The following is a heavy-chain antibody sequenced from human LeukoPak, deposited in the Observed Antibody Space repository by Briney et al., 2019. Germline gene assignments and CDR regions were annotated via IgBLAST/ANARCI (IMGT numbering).Heavy chain of an antibody. Sequence: SETLSLTCTVSGGSISSYYWSWIRQPPGKGLEWIGYIYYSGSTNYTPSLKSRVTISVDTSKNQFSLKLSSVTAADTAVYYCARHSILWFGEFTNPTTYYFDYWGQGTLVTVSS. CDR3: ARHSILWFGEFTNPTTYYFDY. CDR1: GGSISSYY. J-gene: IGHJ4*02. D-gene: IGHD3-10*01. V-gene: IGHV4-59*08. CDR2: IYYSGST.